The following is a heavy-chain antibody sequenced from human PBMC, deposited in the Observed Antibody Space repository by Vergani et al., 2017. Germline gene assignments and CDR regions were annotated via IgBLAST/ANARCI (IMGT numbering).Heavy chain of an antibody. D-gene: IGHD6-6*01. CDR2: INPSGGST. V-gene: IGHV1-46*01. J-gene: IGHJ2*01. Sequence: QVQLVQSGAEVKKPGASVKVSCKASGYTFTSYYMHWVRQAPGQGLEWMGIINPSGGSTSYAQKFQGRVTMTRDTSTSTVYMELSSLRSEDTAVYYCARHRRSIAGDWYFDLWGRGTLVTVSS. CDR3: ARHRRSIAGDWYFDL. CDR1: GYTFTSYY.